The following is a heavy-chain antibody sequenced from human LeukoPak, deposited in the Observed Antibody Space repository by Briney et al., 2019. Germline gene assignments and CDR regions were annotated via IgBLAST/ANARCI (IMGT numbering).Heavy chain of an antibody. CDR3: AVLSYCTPITCFFLDY. Sequence: GSAVKVSCKASGGTFISYAISWVRQPPGQGLEGRGGISAYNGNTDYAQSLQGRVTMTTDTSTSTAYMELRSLRSDDTAVYYCAVLSYCTPITCFFLDYWGQGTLVTVYS. CDR1: GGTFISYA. CDR2: ISAYNGNT. V-gene: IGHV1-18*01. J-gene: IGHJ4*02. D-gene: IGHD2-8*01.